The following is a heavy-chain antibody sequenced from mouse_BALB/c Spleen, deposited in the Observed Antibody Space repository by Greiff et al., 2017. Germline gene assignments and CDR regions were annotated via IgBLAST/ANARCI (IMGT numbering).Heavy chain of an antibody. J-gene: IGHJ2*01. CDR3: TRKETGKGWYY. CDR2: IDPETGGT. V-gene: IGHV1-15*01. D-gene: IGHD4-1*01. Sequence: QVQLQQSGAELVRPGASVTLSCKASGYTFTDYEMHWVKQTPVHGLEWIGAIDPETGGTAYNQKFKGKATLTADKSSSTAYMELRSLTSEDSAVYYCTRKETGKGWYYWGQGTTLTVSS. CDR1: GYTFTDYE.